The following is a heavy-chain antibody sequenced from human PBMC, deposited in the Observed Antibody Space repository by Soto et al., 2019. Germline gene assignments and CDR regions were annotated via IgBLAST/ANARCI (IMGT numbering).Heavy chain of an antibody. Sequence: GESLKISCTASGYSFTTYCINLVRQMPGKGLDWMGKIDPGGSDTTYSPSFQCHVTISTDKSITTAYLQWSSLKASDTAMYYCARVGHDYSNSGMDVWGQGTTVT. CDR2: IDPGGSDT. CDR3: ARVGHDYSNSGMDV. J-gene: IGHJ6*02. CDR1: GYSFTTYC. D-gene: IGHD4-4*01. V-gene: IGHV5-10-1*01.